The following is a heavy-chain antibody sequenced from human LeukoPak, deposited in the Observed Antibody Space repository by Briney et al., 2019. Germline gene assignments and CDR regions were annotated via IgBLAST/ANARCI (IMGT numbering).Heavy chain of an antibody. Sequence: SQTLSLTCAISGDSVSSNIAAWNWIRQSPSRGLEWLGRTYYRSKWYNDYAVSVKSRITINPDTSKNQFSLQLNSVTPEDTAVYYCAREGYSSSRKYYYYYGMDVWGQGTTVTVSS. CDR3: AREGYSSSRKYYYYYGMDV. CDR1: GDSVSSNIAA. V-gene: IGHV6-1*01. J-gene: IGHJ6*02. CDR2: TYYRSKWYN. D-gene: IGHD6-13*01.